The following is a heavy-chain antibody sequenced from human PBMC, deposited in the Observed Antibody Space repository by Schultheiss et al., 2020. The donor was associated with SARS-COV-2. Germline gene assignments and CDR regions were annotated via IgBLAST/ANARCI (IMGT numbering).Heavy chain of an antibody. CDR1: GFTFSSYG. J-gene: IGHJ4*02. V-gene: IGHV3-33*01. CDR2: IWYDGSNK. CDR3: AREAGDIVVVPAATHFDY. Sequence: GGSLRLSCAASGFTFSSYGMHWVRQAPGKGLEWVAVIWYDGSNKYYADSVKGRFTISRDNSKNTLYLQMNSLRAEDTAVYYCAREAGDIVVVPAATHFDYWGQGTLVTVS. D-gene: IGHD2-2*01.